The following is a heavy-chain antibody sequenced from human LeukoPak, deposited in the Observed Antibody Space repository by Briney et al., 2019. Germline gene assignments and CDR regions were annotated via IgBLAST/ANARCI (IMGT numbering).Heavy chain of an antibody. CDR3: ARDGYNSLHPFDY. D-gene: IGHD5-24*01. J-gene: IGHJ4*02. Sequence: HPGGSLRLSCAASGFTFSSYEMNWVRQAPGKGLEWVSYISSSGSTIYYADSVKGRFTISRDNAKNSLYLQMNSLRAEDTAVYYCARDGYNSLHPFDYWGQGTLVTVSS. CDR1: GFTFSSYE. V-gene: IGHV3-48*03. CDR2: ISSSGSTI.